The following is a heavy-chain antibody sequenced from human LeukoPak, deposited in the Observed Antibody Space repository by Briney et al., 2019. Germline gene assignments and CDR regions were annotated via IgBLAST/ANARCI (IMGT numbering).Heavy chain of an antibody. Sequence: SETLSLTCAVYGGSFGGYYWSWIRQPPGKGLEWIGEINHSGSTNYNPSLKSRVTISVDTSKNQFSLKLSSVTAADTAVYYCARGSKNSYYYYGMDVWGKGTTVTVSS. CDR3: ARGSKNSYYYYGMDV. CDR2: INHSGST. V-gene: IGHV4-34*01. CDR1: GGSFGGYY. J-gene: IGHJ6*04. D-gene: IGHD2/OR15-2a*01.